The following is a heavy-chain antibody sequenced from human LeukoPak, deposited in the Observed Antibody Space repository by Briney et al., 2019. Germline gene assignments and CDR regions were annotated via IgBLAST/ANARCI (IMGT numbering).Heavy chain of an antibody. Sequence: GGSLRLSCAGSGFTFSDFWMTWVRQTPGKGLEWVANIKEDGTEKNLVDSVKGRFIISRDNTKNLLFLEMNNLRGDDTAIYYCVRESRPGGAMGLYHNLDYWGQGTLVAVSS. CDR3: VRESRPGGAMGLYHNLDY. D-gene: IGHD1-1*01. CDR1: GFTFSDFW. J-gene: IGHJ4*02. V-gene: IGHV3-7*01. CDR2: IKEDGTEK.